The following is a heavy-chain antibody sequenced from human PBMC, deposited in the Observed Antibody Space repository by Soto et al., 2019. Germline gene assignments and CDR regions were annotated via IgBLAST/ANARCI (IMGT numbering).Heavy chain of an antibody. Sequence: GGSLRLSCAASGFTFDDYAMNWVRQAPGNGLAWVSLISWDGGSKYYADSVKGRFTISRDNSKNSLYLQMNSLRAEDTALYYCAKTKGYSSSWYPVDYWGQGTLVTVSS. V-gene: IGHV3-43D*04. CDR1: GFTFDDYA. J-gene: IGHJ4*02. CDR2: ISWDGGSK. CDR3: AKTKGYSSSWYPVDY. D-gene: IGHD6-13*01.